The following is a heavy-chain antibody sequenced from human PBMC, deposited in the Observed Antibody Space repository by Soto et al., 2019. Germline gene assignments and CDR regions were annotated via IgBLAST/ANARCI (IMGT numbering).Heavy chain of an antibody. D-gene: IGHD2-21*01. V-gene: IGHV3-30-3*01. J-gene: IGHJ4*02. Sequence: QVQVMQSRGGVVQPGGSLRISSTTSGFTFSSHSMHWFRQAPGKGLEWVAVTSSNEGTKFYADSVKGRFTVSRDNSKNTLYLQMNSVRPEDTAVYYCAREVVLLDCYFDNWGQGILVTVSS. CDR1: GFTFSSHS. CDR3: AREVVLLDCYFDN. CDR2: TSSNEGTK.